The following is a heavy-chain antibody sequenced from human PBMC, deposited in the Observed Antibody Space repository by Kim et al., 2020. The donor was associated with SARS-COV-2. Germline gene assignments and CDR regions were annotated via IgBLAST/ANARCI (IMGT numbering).Heavy chain of an antibody. J-gene: IGHJ6*02. Sequence: GPFTISRDNSKHTLYLQMNSLRAEDTAVYYCAKEGAYGSGSDGKHYGMDVWGQGTTVTVSS. V-gene: IGHV3-33*06. D-gene: IGHD3-10*01. CDR3: AKEGAYGSGSDGKHYGMDV.